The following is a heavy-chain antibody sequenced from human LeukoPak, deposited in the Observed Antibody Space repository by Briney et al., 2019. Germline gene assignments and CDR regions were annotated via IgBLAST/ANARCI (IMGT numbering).Heavy chain of an antibody. CDR1: GYTFTVYY. CDR3: ARDLPYLRLLLDY. D-gene: IGHD2/OR15-2a*01. J-gene: IGHJ4*02. Sequence: GGSVRVSSMGSGYTFTVYYMHWVRQAPGQGLEWMGWINPNSGGTNYLQKFQGRVTMTRDTSISTAYMELSRLRSDDTAVYYCARDLPYLRLLLDYWGQGTLVTVSS. CDR2: INPNSGGT. V-gene: IGHV1-2*02.